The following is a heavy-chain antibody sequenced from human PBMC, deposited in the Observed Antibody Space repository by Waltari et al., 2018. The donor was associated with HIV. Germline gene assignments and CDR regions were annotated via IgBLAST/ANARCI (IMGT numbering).Heavy chain of an antibody. CDR2: ASHSGGT. J-gene: IGHJ5*02. D-gene: IGHD6-19*01. CDR1: GYSINTDYY. CDR3: ARRAVAGTNWFDP. V-gene: IGHV4-38-2*01. Sequence: QVHLQESGPGLVKPSETLSLTCVVSGYSINTDYYWGWIRQPPGKGLEWIGSASHSGGTFHNASLKSRATISLDRSKNQVSLRLNSVTAADTAVYYCARRAVAGTNWFDPWGQGTLVTVPS.